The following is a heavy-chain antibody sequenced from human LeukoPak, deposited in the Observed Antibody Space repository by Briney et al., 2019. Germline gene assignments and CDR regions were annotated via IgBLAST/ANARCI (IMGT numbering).Heavy chain of an antibody. D-gene: IGHD3-10*01. J-gene: IGHJ5*02. CDR2: ISYDGSNK. V-gene: IGHV3-30*04. Sequence: GGSLRLSCAASGFTFSSYAMHWVRQAPGKGLEWVAVISYDGSNKYYADSVKGRFTISRDNSKNTLYLQMNSLRAEDTAVYYCAKDRSFGHYGSGSRHGWFDPWGQGTLVTVSS. CDR1: GFTFSSYA. CDR3: AKDRSFGHYGSGSRHGWFDP.